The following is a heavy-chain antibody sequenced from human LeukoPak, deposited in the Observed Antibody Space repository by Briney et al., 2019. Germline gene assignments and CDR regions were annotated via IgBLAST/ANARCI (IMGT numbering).Heavy chain of an antibody. CDR3: ARPHNDYVWGSYRYGAFDI. V-gene: IGHV1-18*01. CDR1: GYTFTSYG. Sequence: ASVKVSCKASGYTFTSYGISWVRQAPGQGLEWMGWTSAYNGNTNYAQKLQGRVTMTTDTSTSTAYMELRSLRSDDTAVYYCARPHNDYVWGSYRYGAFDIWGQGTMVTVSS. D-gene: IGHD3-16*02. CDR2: TSAYNGNT. J-gene: IGHJ3*02.